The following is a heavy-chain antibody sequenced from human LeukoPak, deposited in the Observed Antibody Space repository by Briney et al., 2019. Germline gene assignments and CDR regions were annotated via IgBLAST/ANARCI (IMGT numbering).Heavy chain of an antibody. CDR3: ARGDGYCSSTSCYAGPSSRLDV. D-gene: IGHD2-2*03. CDR1: GFTFSSYD. CDR2: ISSSGRTI. V-gene: IGHV3-48*03. Sequence: PGGSLRLSCAASGFTFSSYDFNWVRQAPGKGLEWVSYISSSGRTIFYADSVKGRFTISRDNAKNSLYLQMNSLRAEDTAVYHCARGDGYCSSTSCYAGPSSRLDVWGQGTTVTVSS. J-gene: IGHJ6*02.